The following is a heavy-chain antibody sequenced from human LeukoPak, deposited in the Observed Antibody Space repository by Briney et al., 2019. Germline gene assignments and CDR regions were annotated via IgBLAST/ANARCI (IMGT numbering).Heavy chain of an antibody. CDR1: GFTFSSYA. J-gene: IGHJ4*02. CDR3: AKHPTNNDYYGSGILDY. D-gene: IGHD3-10*01. V-gene: IGHV3-23*01. Sequence: PGGSLRLSCAASGFTFSSYAMSWVRQAPGKGLEWVSAISGSGGSTYYADSVKGRFTISRDNSKNTLYLQMNSLRAEDTAVYYCAKHPTNNDYYGSGILDYWGQGTLVTVSS. CDR2: ISGSGGST.